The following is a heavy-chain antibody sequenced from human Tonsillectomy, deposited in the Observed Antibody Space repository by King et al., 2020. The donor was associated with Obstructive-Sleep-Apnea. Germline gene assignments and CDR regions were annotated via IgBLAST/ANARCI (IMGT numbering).Heavy chain of an antibody. J-gene: IGHJ6*02. CDR3: ARDNYRDYSLFNAMDV. D-gene: IGHD5-12*01. V-gene: IGHV3-30*04. CDR1: GFTFSSYA. Sequence: VQLVESGGDVVQPGRSLRLSCAASGFTFSSYAMHWVRQAPGKGLEWVSLISDDGRNKYYADSVKGRFTISRDNSKNSLYLQMNSLRTEDTAMYYCARDNYRDYSLFNAMDVWGQGTTVTVSS. CDR2: ISDDGRNK.